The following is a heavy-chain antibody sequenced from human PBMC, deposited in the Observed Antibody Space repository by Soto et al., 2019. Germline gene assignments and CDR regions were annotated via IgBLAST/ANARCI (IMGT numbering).Heavy chain of an antibody. V-gene: IGHV2-26*01. CDR2: IFSNDEK. D-gene: IGHD6-19*01. CDR1: GFSLSNARMG. J-gene: IGHJ4*02. Sequence: SGPTLVNPTETLTLTCTVSGFSLSNARMGVSWIRQPPGKALEWLAHIFSNDEKSHSTSLKSRLTISKDTSKSQVVLTMTNMDPVDTATYYCARIPSYSGWYMFDYWGQGTLVTVSS. CDR3: ARIPSYSGWYMFDY.